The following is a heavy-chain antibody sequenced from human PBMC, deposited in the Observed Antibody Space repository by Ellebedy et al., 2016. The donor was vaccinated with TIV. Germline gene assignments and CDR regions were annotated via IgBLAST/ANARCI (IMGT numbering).Heavy chain of an antibody. J-gene: IGHJ4*02. D-gene: IGHD3-10*01. V-gene: IGHV3-30-3*01. CDR1: GFTFSSYA. Sequence: GESLKISXAASGFTFSSYAMHWVRQAPGKGLEWVAVISYDGSNKYYADSVKGRFTISRDNSKNTLYLQMNSLRAEDTAVYYCAREPVYYYGSGSSYFDYWGQGTLVTVSS. CDR3: AREPVYYYGSGSSYFDY. CDR2: ISYDGSNK.